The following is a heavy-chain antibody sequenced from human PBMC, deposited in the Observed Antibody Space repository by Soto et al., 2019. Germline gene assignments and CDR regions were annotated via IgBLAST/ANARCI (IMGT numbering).Heavy chain of an antibody. CDR3: ARGGDYYFDS. CDR1: GGSISSGGFS. V-gene: IGHV4-30-2*01. D-gene: IGHD3-16*01. Sequence: SETLSLTCAVSGGSISSGGFSWSWIRQPPGKGLEWIGYIYLSGSTYYNPSLKSRVNISLDRSKNQFSLRLTSVTAADTAVYYCARGGDYYFDSWGQGTLVTVSS. CDR2: IYLSGST. J-gene: IGHJ4*02.